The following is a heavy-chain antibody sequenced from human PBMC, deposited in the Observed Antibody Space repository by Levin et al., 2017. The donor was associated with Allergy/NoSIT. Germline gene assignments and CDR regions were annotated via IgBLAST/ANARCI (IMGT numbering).Heavy chain of an antibody. V-gene: IGHV4-30-2*01. CDR1: GGSIRSGGYS. Sequence: SPTLSLPCAVSGGSIRSGGYSWRWIRQPPGKGLEWIGNIYLSGSTNDNPSLKSRVTMSVDRSKNQFSLKLSYVTAADTAVYYCARVAGYSYGYYFDYWGPGTLVTVSS. J-gene: IGHJ4*02. D-gene: IGHD5-18*01. CDR3: ARVAGYSYGYYFDY. CDR2: IYLSGST.